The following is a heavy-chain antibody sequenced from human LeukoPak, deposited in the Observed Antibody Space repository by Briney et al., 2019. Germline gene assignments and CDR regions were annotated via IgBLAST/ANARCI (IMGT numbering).Heavy chain of an antibody. Sequence: ASVKVSCKTSGYTFSAYGISWVRQAPGQGLEWMGWIDTDNDNPHYAQSLQGRVTLTTDTSPSTAYMELRSLRSDDTAVYYCARDGGCSAHDSWGQGTLVTVSS. V-gene: IGHV1-18*01. D-gene: IGHD3-16*01. CDR1: GYTFSAYG. CDR2: IDTDNDNP. J-gene: IGHJ4*02. CDR3: ARDGGCSAHDS.